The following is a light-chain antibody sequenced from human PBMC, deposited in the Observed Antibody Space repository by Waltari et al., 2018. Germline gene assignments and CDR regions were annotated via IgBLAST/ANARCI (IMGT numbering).Light chain of an antibody. J-gene: IGKJ3*01. Sequence: DIKMTQSPSTLSASVGDRVTIICRASQRLSSYLAWYQQKPGKAPKLLIYKTSSLETGVPSSFSGTGSGTEFTLTISSLQPDDIATYYCQQYNSYPFTFGPGTKVDIK. CDR2: KTS. CDR3: QQYNSYPFT. CDR1: QRLSSY. V-gene: IGKV1-5*03.